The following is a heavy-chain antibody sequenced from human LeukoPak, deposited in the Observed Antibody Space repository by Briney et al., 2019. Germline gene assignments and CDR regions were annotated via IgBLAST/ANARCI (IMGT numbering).Heavy chain of an antibody. D-gene: IGHD3-22*01. CDR1: GFSLSNHW. CDR2: IKKDGSEK. V-gene: IGHV3-7*03. J-gene: IGHJ4*02. CDR3: AKDRRYYYDSSGYLQIDFDY. Sequence: GGSLRLSCAASGFSLSNHWMSWVRQAPEKGLEWVADIKKDGSEKNQVDSVKGRFTISRDNSKNTLYLQMNSLRAEDTAVYYCAKDRRYYYDSSGYLQIDFDYWGQGTLVTVSS.